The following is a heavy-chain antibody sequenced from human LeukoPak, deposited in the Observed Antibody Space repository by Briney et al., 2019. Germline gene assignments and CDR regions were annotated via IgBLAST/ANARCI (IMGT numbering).Heavy chain of an antibody. CDR3: ARGHYQLS. D-gene: IGHD2-2*01. V-gene: IGHV3-7*01. CDR2: IKEECSEK. Sequence: VGCLRLSCAVSGVTFSGYWMSWGRGALGQGLEWMDSIKEECSEKHYVDSVKGRFTMSRDNSKISLYLQMNRLRAEDTAVYYCARGHYQLSWGQGILVTVSS. J-gene: IGHJ5*02. CDR1: GVTFSGYW.